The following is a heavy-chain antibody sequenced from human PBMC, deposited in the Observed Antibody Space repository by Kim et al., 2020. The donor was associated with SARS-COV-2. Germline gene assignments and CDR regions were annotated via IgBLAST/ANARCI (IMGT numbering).Heavy chain of an antibody. J-gene: IGHJ4*02. CDR2: VSYSGTS. Sequence: SETLSLSCTVSGGSINSGTFYWNWIRQTPGTGLEWLGQVSYSGTSKSNPSLASRISISADTSKDQFSLRLNFVTAADTGVDFCLRVASGWPVFFHYWCQG. CDR1: GGSINSGTFY. V-gene: IGHV4-61*01. CDR3: LRVASGWPVFFHY. D-gene: IGHD6-19*01.